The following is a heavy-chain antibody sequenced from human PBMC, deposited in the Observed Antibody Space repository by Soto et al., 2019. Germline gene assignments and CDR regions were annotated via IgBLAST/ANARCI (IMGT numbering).Heavy chain of an antibody. D-gene: IGHD3-9*01. CDR1: GRTFINHW. CDR2: TFPGGSDT. CDR3: ATQIGLHGVSRYFDS. V-gene: IGHV5-51*01. Sequence: PGEALKISCKVSGRTFINHWIAWVRQMPGKGLEWMGITFPGGSDTVYSPSFQGQVTISVDRSINPAYLQRSGLKASDTAMYYCATQIGLHGVSRYFDSWGQGTLVTVSS. J-gene: IGHJ4*02.